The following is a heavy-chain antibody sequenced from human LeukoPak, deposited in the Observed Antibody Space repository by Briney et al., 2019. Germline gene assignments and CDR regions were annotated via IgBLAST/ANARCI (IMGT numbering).Heavy chain of an antibody. CDR3: ARDQSDQLLPDY. CDR1: GGSISSYY. J-gene: IGHJ4*02. V-gene: IGHV4-59*01. Sequence: PSETLSLTCTVSGGSISSYYWSWIRQPPGKGLEWIGYIYYSGSTNYNPSLKSRVTISVDTSKNQFSLKLSSVTAADTAVYYCARDQSDQLLPDYWGQGTLVTVSS. D-gene: IGHD2-2*01. CDR2: IYYSGST.